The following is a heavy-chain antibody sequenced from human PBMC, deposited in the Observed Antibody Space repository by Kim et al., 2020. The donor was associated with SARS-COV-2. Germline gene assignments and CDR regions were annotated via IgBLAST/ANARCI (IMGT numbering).Heavy chain of an antibody. CDR3: ARGSGYLAY. Sequence: SNIYYADSVKGRFTISTDSAKNSVFLQMNSLRAEDTALYYCARGSGYLAYWGQGALVTVSS. J-gene: IGHJ4*02. CDR2: SNI. V-gene: IGHV3-48*03. D-gene: IGHD3-22*01.